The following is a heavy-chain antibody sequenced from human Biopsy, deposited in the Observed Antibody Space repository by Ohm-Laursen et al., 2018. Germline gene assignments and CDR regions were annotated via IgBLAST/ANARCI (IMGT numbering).Heavy chain of an antibody. CDR1: GGSINSYY. Sequence: GTLSLTCTVSGGSINSYYWSWMRQPAGKGLEWIGRLFTSGTTNYSPSLNNRVTMSVDTSKNQFSLKLTSVTAADTAVYYCVRGGSGSFPFDYWGPGTLVTVSS. J-gene: IGHJ4*02. CDR2: LFTSGTT. D-gene: IGHD3-10*01. V-gene: IGHV4-4*07. CDR3: VRGGSGSFPFDY.